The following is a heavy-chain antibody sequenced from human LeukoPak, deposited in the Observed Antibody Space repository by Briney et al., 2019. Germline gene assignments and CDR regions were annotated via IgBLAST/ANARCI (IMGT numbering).Heavy chain of an antibody. CDR2: ISGSGGST. Sequence: PGGSLRLSCAASGFTFSSYAMSWVRQAPGKGLEWVSAISGSGGSTYYADSVKGRFTISRDNSNNTLYLQMNSLRAEDTAVYYCAKWRRLGSPHYYYGMDVWGQGTTVTVSS. CDR1: GFTFSSYA. J-gene: IGHJ6*02. D-gene: IGHD3-10*01. V-gene: IGHV3-23*01. CDR3: AKWRRLGSPHYYYGMDV.